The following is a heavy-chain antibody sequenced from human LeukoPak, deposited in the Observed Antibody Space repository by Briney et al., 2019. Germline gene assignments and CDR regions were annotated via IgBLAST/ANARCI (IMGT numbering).Heavy chain of an antibody. V-gene: IGHV3-21*01. J-gene: IGHJ4*02. Sequence: PGGSLRLSCAASGFTFSSYSMNWVRQAPGKGLEWVSSISSSSSYIYYADSVKGRFTISRDNAKNSLYLQMNSLRAEDTAVYYCASKRSGGYNYWGQRTLVTVSS. CDR3: ASKRSGGYNY. D-gene: IGHD5-18*01. CDR2: ISSSSSYI. CDR1: GFTFSSYS.